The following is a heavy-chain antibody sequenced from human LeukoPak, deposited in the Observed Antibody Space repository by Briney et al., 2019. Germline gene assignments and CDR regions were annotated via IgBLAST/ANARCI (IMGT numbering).Heavy chain of an antibody. J-gene: IGHJ4*02. CDR1: GGSFSGYY. CDR2: INHSGST. Sequence: SETLSLTCGVYGGSFSGYYWSWIRQPPGKGLEWIGEINHSGSTNYNPSLKSRVTISVDTSKNHFSLKLSSVTAADTAVYYCARGYYDSSGYIVWGQGTLVTVSS. CDR3: ARGYYDSSGYIV. D-gene: IGHD3-22*01. V-gene: IGHV4-34*01.